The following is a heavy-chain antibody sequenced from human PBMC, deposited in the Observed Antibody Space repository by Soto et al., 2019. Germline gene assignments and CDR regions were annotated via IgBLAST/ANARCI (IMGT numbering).Heavy chain of an antibody. D-gene: IGHD5-12*01. CDR2: INAGNGNT. Sequence: ASVKVSCKASGYTFTSYAMHWVRQAPGQRLEWMGWINAGNGNTKYPQKFQGRVTITRDTSASTAYMELSSLRSEDTAVYYCAPVSSGYDWIYWGQGTLVTVSS. CDR3: APVSSGYDWIY. J-gene: IGHJ4*02. V-gene: IGHV1-3*01. CDR1: GYTFTSYA.